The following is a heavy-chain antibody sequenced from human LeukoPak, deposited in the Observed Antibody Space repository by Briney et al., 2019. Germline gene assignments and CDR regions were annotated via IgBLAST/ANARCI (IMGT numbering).Heavy chain of an antibody. Sequence: PGGSLRLSCAASGFTFSSYSMTWVRQAPGEGLEWVSSIRSSSSYIYYADSVKGRFTISRDNAKNSLYLQMNSLRAEDTAVYYCARDAGHYDILTGYSSYFDYWGQGTLVTVSS. D-gene: IGHD3-9*01. CDR3: ARDAGHYDILTGYSSYFDY. CDR2: IRSSSSYI. CDR1: GFTFSSYS. J-gene: IGHJ4*02. V-gene: IGHV3-21*01.